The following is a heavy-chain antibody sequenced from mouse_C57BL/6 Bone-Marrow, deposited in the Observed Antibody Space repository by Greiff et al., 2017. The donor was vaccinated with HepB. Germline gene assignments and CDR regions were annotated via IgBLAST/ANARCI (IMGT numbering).Heavy chain of an antibody. CDR3: AIDDYGSSYYAMDY. J-gene: IGHJ4*01. Sequence: VQLQQPGAELVKPGASVKVSCKASGYTFTSYWMHWVKQRPGQGLEWIGRIHPSDSDTNYNQKFEGKATLTVDKSSSTAYMQLSSLTSEDSAVYYCAIDDYGSSYYAMDYWGQGTSVTVSS. D-gene: IGHD2-4*01. V-gene: IGHV1-74*01. CDR1: GYTFTSYW. CDR2: IHPSDSDT.